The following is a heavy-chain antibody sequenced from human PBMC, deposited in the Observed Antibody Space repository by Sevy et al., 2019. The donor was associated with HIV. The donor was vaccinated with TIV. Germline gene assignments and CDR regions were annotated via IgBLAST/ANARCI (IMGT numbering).Heavy chain of an antibody. CDR1: GYTFTSYY. J-gene: IGHJ1*01. D-gene: IGHD6-13*01. CDR3: ARAVGSSSWSVRAEYFQH. Sequence: ASVKVSCKASGYTFTSYYMHWVRQAPGQGLEWMGIINPSGGSTSYAQKFQGRVTMTRDTSTSTVYMELSSLRSEDTAVYYCARAVGSSSWSVRAEYFQHWGQGTLVTVSS. V-gene: IGHV1-46*01. CDR2: INPSGGST.